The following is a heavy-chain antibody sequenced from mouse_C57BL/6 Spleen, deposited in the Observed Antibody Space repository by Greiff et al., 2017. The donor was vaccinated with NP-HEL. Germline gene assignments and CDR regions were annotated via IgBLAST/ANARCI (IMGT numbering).Heavy chain of an antibody. Sequence: VQLQQSGASVKISCKASGYAFSSYWMNWVKQRPGKGLEWIGQIYPGDGDTNYNGKFKGKATLTADKSSSTAYMQLSSLTSEDSAVYFCARGGRDYFDYWGQGTTLTVSS. CDR2: IYPGDGDT. CDR3: ARGGRDYFDY. D-gene: IGHD3-3*01. CDR1: GYAFSSYW. J-gene: IGHJ2*01. V-gene: IGHV1-80*01.